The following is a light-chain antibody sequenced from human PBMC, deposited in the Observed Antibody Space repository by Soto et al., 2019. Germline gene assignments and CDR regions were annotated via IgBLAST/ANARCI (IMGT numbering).Light chain of an antibody. CDR2: GAS. Sequence: EIVLTQSPGTLSLSPGERATLSCRASQSVNSNYLGWYQQKYGQAPRLLIFGASIRATGIPDRFSGSGSGTDFTLSISRLEPEDFAVYYCQQYGSSPLSFGGGTKVEIK. CDR1: QSVNSNY. J-gene: IGKJ4*01. V-gene: IGKV3-20*01. CDR3: QQYGSSPLS.